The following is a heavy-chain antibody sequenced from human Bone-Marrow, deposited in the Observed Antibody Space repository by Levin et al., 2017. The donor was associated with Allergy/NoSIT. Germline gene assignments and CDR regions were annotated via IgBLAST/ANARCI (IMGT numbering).Heavy chain of an antibody. J-gene: IGHJ4*02. CDR2: IKSKTDGGTT. Sequence: GESLKISCAASGFTFSNAWMSWVRQAPGKGLEWVGRIKSKTDGGTTDYAAPVKGRFTISRDDSKNTLYLQMNSLKTEDTAVYYCTTDFYNSGGSCYGWGQGTLVTVSS. CDR1: GFTFSNAW. D-gene: IGHD2-15*01. CDR3: TTDFYNSGGSCYG. V-gene: IGHV3-15*01.